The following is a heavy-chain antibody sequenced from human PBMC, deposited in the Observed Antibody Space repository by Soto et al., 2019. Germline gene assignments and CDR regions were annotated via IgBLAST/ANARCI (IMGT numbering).Heavy chain of an antibody. Sequence: PGESLKISCKGCGYNFAGYWIAWVRQMPGKGLELMGIIYPSDSDTRYRPSFQGQVTISADKSISSAYLQWSNLRASDTAMYYCARGGVSTRTFDYWGQGTPVTVSS. D-gene: IGHD3-3*01. CDR3: ARGGVSTRTFDY. J-gene: IGHJ4*02. V-gene: IGHV5-51*01. CDR1: GYNFAGYW. CDR2: IYPSDSDT.